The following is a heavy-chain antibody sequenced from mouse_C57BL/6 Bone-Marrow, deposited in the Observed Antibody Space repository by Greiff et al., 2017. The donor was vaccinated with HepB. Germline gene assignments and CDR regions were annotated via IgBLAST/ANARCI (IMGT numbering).Heavy chain of an antibody. V-gene: IGHV1-72*01. D-gene: IGHD1-1*01. CDR1: GYTFTSYW. Sequence: QVQLQQPGAELVKPGASVKLSCKASGYTFTSYWMHWVKQRPGRGLESIGRIGPNSGGTKYNEKFKSKATLTVDKPSSTAYMQLSSLTSEDSAVYYCARNYCSRYYFDYWGQGTTLTVSS. J-gene: IGHJ2*01. CDR3: ARNYCSRYYFDY. CDR2: IGPNSGGT.